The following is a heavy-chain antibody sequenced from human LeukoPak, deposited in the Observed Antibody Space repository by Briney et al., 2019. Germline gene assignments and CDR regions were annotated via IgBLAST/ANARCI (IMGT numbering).Heavy chain of an antibody. J-gene: IGHJ2*01. CDR1: GGTFSSYA. Sequence: SVKVSCKASGGTFSSYAMIWVRQAPGQGLEWMGRIIPILGIANYAQKFQGRVTITADKSTSTAYMELSSLRSEDTAVYYCARDPSSSGYVDSGWYFDLWGRGTLVTVSS. CDR2: IIPILGIA. V-gene: IGHV1-69*04. D-gene: IGHD3-22*01. CDR3: ARDPSSSGYVDSGWYFDL.